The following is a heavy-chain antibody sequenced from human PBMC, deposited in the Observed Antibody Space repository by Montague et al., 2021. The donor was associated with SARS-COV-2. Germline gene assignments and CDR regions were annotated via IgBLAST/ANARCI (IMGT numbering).Heavy chain of an antibody. CDR3: ARKTSRGLTIFGVVTASYCFDY. D-gene: IGHD3-3*01. CDR2: IYYSGST. V-gene: IGHV4-39*01. J-gene: IGHJ4*02. Sequence: SETLSLTCTVSGGSISSSSYFWGWIRQPPGKGLEWIGSIYYSGSTYYNLSLKSRVTISVDTSKNQFPLKLSSVTAADTAVFYCARKTSRGLTIFGVVTASYCFDYWGQGTLVTVSS. CDR1: GGSISSSSYF.